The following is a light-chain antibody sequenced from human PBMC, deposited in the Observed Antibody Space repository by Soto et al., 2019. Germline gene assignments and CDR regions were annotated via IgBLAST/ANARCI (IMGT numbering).Light chain of an antibody. Sequence: DIRMTQSPSTLSASVGDRVTITCRASQSISSWLAWYQQKPGKAPKLLIFDASRLESGVPSRFSGIASGTEFTLTISRLQTDDCATYEGQQYDNYTLTVCGLTKVDIK. J-gene: IGKJ4*01. CDR2: DAS. CDR1: QSISSW. CDR3: QQYDNYTLT. V-gene: IGKV1-5*01.